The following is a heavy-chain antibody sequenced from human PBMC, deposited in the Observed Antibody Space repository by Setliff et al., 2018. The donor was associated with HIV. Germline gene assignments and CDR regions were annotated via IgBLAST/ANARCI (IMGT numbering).Heavy chain of an antibody. CDR1: GQSFTNYD. V-gene: IGHV1-8*01. D-gene: IGHD3-16*02. CDR2: MNPKSGVS. CDR3: ARAKAVGGVIITGGLDV. J-gene: IGHJ6*02. Sequence: APVKVSCKPSGQSFTNYDIHWLRRASGQGLEWMGWMNPKSGVSGSALKFHDRVTMTRDTSTLTLYMELSSLTSEDTAVYYCARAKAVGGVIITGGLDVWGQGTTVTVS.